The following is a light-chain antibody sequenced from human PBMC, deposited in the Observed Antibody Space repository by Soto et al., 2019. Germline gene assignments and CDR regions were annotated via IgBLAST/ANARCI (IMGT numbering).Light chain of an antibody. CDR2: EVN. CDR3: ISYAGNHNLV. J-gene: IGLJ2*01. V-gene: IGLV2-8*01. CDR1: SSDVGAYIY. Sequence: QSVLTQPPSASGSPGQSVTISCTGTSSDVGAYIYVSWYQQHPGTAPKLIIYEVNKRPSGVPDRFSGSRSGNTASLTVSGLQPKDAADYYCISYAGNHNLVFGGGTKVTVL.